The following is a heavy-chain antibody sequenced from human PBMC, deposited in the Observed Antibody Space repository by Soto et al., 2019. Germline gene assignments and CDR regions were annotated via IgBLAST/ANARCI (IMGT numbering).Heavy chain of an antibody. D-gene: IGHD3-22*01. CDR3: ARQHYYDSSGYYTWN. V-gene: IGHV4-4*02. CDR2: IDHSGST. CDR1: GGSIGSSNW. Sequence: SETPSLTCAVSGGSIGSSNWWSWVRQPPGKGLEWIGEIDHSGSTNYNPSLKSRVTISADTSNNQFSLRLNSVTAADTAVYYCARQHYYDSSGYYTWNWGQGTLVTASS. J-gene: IGHJ4*01.